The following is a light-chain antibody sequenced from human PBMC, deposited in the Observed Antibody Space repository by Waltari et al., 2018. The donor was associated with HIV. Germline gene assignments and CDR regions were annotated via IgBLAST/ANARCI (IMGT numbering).Light chain of an antibody. CDR3: AAWDDSLSGCV. CDR1: SSNIGSNS. V-gene: IGLV1-47*01. J-gene: IGLJ1*01. CDR2: RND. Sequence: QSVLTQSPSASGTPGQRVTISCSGSSSNIGSNSVYWYQQLPGTAPKLLIYRNDQRPSGVPDRCSGSKSGTSASLAISGLRSEDEADYYCAAWDDSLSGCVFGIGTTVTVL.